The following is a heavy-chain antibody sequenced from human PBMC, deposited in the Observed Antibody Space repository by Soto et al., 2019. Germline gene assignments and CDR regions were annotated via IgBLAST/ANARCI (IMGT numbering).Heavy chain of an antibody. Sequence: ASVKVSCKASGYTFTCYAMHWVRQAPGQRLEWMGWINAGNGNTKYSQKFQGRVTITRDTSASTAYMELSSLRSEDTAVYYCARDEKNSRPFDYWGQGTLVTVSS. V-gene: IGHV1-3*01. D-gene: IGHD3-22*01. CDR3: ARDEKNSRPFDY. CDR1: GYTFTCYA. J-gene: IGHJ4*02. CDR2: INAGNGNT.